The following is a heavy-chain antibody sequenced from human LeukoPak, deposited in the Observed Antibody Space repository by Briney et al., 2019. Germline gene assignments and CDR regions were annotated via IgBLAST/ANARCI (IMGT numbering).Heavy chain of an antibody. CDR3: ARVLGSVATYYFGS. CDR2: IKPDGFEK. J-gene: IGHJ4*02. D-gene: IGHD5-12*01. CDR1: GFTFSPYW. Sequence: GGSLRLSCAASGFTFSPYWMSWVRQAPGKGLEWVANIKPDGFEKSYVDSVKGRFTISRDDARNSLYLQMNSLRAEDTAVYYCARVLGSVATYYFGSWGQGTLVTVSS. V-gene: IGHV3-7*01.